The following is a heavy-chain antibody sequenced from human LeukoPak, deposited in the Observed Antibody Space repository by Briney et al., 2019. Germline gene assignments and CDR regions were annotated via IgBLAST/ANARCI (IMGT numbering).Heavy chain of an antibody. J-gene: IGHJ3*02. V-gene: IGHV3-7*01. Sequence: GGSLRLSCAASGFTFSSYWMSWVRQAPGKGLEWVANIKQDGSERYYVDSVKGRFTISRDNAKNSLYLQMNSLRAEDTAVYYCARAVATYYDFWSRRDAFDIWGQGTMVTVSS. CDR2: IKQDGSER. D-gene: IGHD3-3*01. CDR3: ARAVATYYDFWSRRDAFDI. CDR1: GFTFSSYW.